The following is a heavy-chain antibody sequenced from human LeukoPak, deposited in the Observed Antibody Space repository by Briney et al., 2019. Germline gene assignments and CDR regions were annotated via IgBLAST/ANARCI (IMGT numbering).Heavy chain of an antibody. CDR2: INAGYGNT. CDR1: GYTFTSYA. V-gene: IGHV1-3*01. J-gene: IGHJ4*02. Sequence: ASVKVSCKASGYTFTSYAMHWVRQARGQRLEWMGWINAGYGNTKYSQKFQGRVTITRDTSASTAYMELSSLRSEDTAVYYCARPAPPREWWLVPKYFDYWGQGTLVTVSS. D-gene: IGHD6-19*01. CDR3: ARPAPPREWWLVPKYFDY.